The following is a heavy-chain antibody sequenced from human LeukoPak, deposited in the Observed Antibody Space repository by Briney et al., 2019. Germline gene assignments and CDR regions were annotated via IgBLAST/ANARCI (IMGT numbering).Heavy chain of an antibody. V-gene: IGHV3-48*01. Sequence: GGSLRLSCAASGFTFSSYSMNWVRQAPGKGLEWVSYISSGSSTIYYADSVKGRFTISRDNAKNSLYLQMNSLRAEDTAAYYCARDRIVGVTGRYFDYWGQGTLVTVSS. J-gene: IGHJ4*02. CDR2: ISSGSSTI. CDR3: ARDRIVGVTGRYFDY. CDR1: GFTFSSYS. D-gene: IGHD1-26*01.